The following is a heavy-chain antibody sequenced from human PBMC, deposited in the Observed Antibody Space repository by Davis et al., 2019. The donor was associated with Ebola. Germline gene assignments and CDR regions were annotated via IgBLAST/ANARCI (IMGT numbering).Heavy chain of an antibody. V-gene: IGHV3-48*01. J-gene: IGHJ6*02. CDR1: GFTFSSYS. CDR3: ARVRSGYYPSAMDV. D-gene: IGHD3-3*01. CDR2: ISTTSGTI. Sequence: PGGSLRLSCAASGFTFSSYSMNWVRQAPGKGLEWVSYISTTSGTIYYADSVKGRFAISRDNAKNSLYLQMNSLRGEDTAVYFCARVRSGYYPSAMDVWGQGTTVTVSS.